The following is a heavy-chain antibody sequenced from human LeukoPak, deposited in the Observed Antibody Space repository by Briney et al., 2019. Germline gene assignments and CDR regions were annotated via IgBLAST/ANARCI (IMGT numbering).Heavy chain of an antibody. CDR2: INSDGSRT. Sequence: GGSLRLSCSASGFTFRSYWMHWVRQAPGKGLVWVSRINSDGSRTSYADSVKGRFTISRDNAKNTLYLQMNSLRAEDTAVYYCARFLLSEPFGYWGQGTLVTVSS. J-gene: IGHJ4*02. CDR3: ARFLLSEPFGY. V-gene: IGHV3-74*01. CDR1: GFTFRSYW. D-gene: IGHD1-14*01.